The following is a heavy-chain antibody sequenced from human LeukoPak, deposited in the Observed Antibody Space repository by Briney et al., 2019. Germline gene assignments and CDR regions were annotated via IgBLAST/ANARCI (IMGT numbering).Heavy chain of an antibody. V-gene: IGHV4-59*01. CDR2: IYYTGST. CDR3: TRGAGWLIDY. CDR1: GGSISSYY. J-gene: IGHJ4*02. Sequence: SETLSLTCTVSGGSISSYYWSWIRQPPGKGLEWIGYIYYTGSTNYNPSLKSRVTISADTSKNHFSLKLNSVTTADTAVYYCTRGAGWLIDYWGQGILVTVSS. D-gene: IGHD3-16*01.